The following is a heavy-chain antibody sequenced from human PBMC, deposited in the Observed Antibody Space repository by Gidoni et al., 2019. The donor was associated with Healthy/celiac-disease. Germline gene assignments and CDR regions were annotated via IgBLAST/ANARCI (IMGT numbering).Heavy chain of an antibody. V-gene: IGHV3-33*01. CDR1: GFTFSSYG. J-gene: IGHJ5*02. Sequence: QVQLVESGGGVVQPGRSLRLSCAASGFTFSSYGMHWVRQAPGKGLEWVAVIWYDGSNKYYADSVKGRFTSSRDNSKNTLYLQMNSLRAEDTAVYYCARDYYGSGSYYKDLWGQGTLVTVSS. CDR3: ARDYYGSGSYYKDL. D-gene: IGHD3-10*01. CDR2: IWYDGSNK.